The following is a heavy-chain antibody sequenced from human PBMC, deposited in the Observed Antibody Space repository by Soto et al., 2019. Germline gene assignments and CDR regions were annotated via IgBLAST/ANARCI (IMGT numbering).Heavy chain of an antibody. CDR1: GGTFSSYA. D-gene: IGHD2-21*02. J-gene: IGHJ4*02. CDR3: ASRAPLTDIAGSLDY. V-gene: IGHV1-69*06. Sequence: SVKVSCKASGGTFSSYAISWVRQAPGQGLEWMGGIIPIFGTANYAQKFQGRVTITADKSTSTAYMELSSLRSEDTAVYYCASRAPLTDIAGSLDYWGQGTLVTVSS. CDR2: IIPIFGTA.